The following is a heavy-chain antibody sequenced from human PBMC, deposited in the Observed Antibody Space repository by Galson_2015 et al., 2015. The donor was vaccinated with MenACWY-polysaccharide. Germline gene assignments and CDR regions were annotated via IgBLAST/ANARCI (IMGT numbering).Heavy chain of an antibody. CDR1: GGSLSSYY. Sequence: ETLSLTCTVSGGSLSSYYWSWFRQPPGKRLEWIGYIYYSGSTNYNPSLKSRVTISVDTSKNHFSLKLRSVTAADTAVYYCARGGWSLDYWGQGTLVTVSS. CDR3: ARGGWSLDY. D-gene: IGHD3-3*01. V-gene: IGHV4-59*08. J-gene: IGHJ4*02. CDR2: IYYSGST.